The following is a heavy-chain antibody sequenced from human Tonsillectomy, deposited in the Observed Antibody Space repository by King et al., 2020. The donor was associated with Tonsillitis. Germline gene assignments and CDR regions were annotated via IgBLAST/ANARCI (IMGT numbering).Heavy chain of an antibody. CDR2: IYYSGST. V-gene: IGHV4-39*01. Sequence: QLQESGPGLVKPSETLSLTCTVSGGSISSISYFWDWIRQPPGKGLEWIGSIYYSGSTYYNPSLKSRVTISVDTSKNQFSLKLSAVTAADTAVYYCARRNSGRYSHNWFDPWGQGTLVTVSS. CDR1: GGSISSISYF. D-gene: IGHD1-26*01. CDR3: ARRNSGRYSHNWFDP. J-gene: IGHJ5*02.